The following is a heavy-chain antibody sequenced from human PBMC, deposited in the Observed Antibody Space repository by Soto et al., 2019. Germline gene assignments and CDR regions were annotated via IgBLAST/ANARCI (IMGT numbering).Heavy chain of an antibody. CDR2: VYSSGTT. CDR3: ARDIGSYAYGEGY. J-gene: IGHJ4*02. CDR1: GGYINSYW. Sequence: PSETLSLTCSVSGGYINSYWWSWIRQPAGKGLEWIGHVYSSGTTDYNPSLNSRATLSVETSKNQFSLKLSSVTAADTAVYYCARDIGSYAYGEGYWGQGIQVTVSS. V-gene: IGHV4-4*07. D-gene: IGHD3-10*01.